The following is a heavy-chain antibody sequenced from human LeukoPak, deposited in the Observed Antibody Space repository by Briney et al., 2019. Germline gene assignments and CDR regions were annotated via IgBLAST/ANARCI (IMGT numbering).Heavy chain of an antibody. J-gene: IGHJ4*02. CDR2: IGSIVADT. CDR1: GFTFSTYA. D-gene: IGHD6-13*01. Sequence: PGGSLRLSCAASGFTFSTYAMGWVRQAPGKGLEWVSVIGSIVADTFYADSVKGRFTISRDNSRNTLYLQMNSLRAEDTAVYYCARASRAYGISWPPDYWGQGTLVTVSS. V-gene: IGHV3-23*01. CDR3: ARASRAYGISWPPDY.